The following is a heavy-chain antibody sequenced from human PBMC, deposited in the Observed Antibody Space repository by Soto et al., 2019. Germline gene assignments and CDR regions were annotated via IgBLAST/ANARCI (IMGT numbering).Heavy chain of an antibody. CDR3: AKDREYSSSSGPYYFGS. D-gene: IGHD6-6*01. J-gene: IGHJ4*02. CDR1: GFTFDDYG. CDR2: ITWKSGSI. Sequence: PGGSLRLSCAASGFTFDDYGMHWVRQAPGKGLEWVSTITWKSGSIGYADSVKGRFTISRDNSKKTLYPQMTNLRAEDTAIYYCAKDREYSSSSGPYYFGSWGQGTLVTVSS. V-gene: IGHV3-9*01.